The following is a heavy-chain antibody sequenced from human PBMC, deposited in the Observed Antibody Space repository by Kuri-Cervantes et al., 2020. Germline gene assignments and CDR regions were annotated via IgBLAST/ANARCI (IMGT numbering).Heavy chain of an antibody. V-gene: IGHV4-39*01. D-gene: IGHD6-13*01. CDR1: GGSISSSSYY. CDR3: ARFLIAAAGMVDY. J-gene: IGHJ4*02. CDR2: IYYSGST. Sequence: SETLSLTCTVSGGSISSSSYYWGWIRQPPGKGLEWIGSIYYSGSTYYNPPLKSRVTISVDTSKNQFSLKLSSVTAADTAVYYCARFLIAAAGMVDYWGQGTLVTVSS.